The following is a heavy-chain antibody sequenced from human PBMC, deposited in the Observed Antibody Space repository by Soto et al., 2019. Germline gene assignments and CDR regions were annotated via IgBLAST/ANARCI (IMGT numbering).Heavy chain of an antibody. J-gene: IGHJ1*01. Sequence: SVKVSCKASGGTFSSYTISWVRQAPGQGLEWMGRIIPILGIANYAQKFQGRVTITADKSTSTAYMELSSLRSEDTAVYYCARGYYYDSSGYPEYFQHWGQGTLVTVSS. V-gene: IGHV1-69*02. D-gene: IGHD3-22*01. CDR3: ARGYYYDSSGYPEYFQH. CDR2: IIPILGIA. CDR1: GGTFSSYT.